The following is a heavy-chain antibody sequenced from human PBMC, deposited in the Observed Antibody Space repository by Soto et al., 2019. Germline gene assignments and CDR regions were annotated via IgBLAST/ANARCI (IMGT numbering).Heavy chain of an antibody. Sequence: QVHLVQSGAEVKEPGDSVRVSCEASGYTFTAYYIHWVRRAPGQGLEWMGWINPKFGDTTYAQDFQGRVSMPRDMSISTVYMELSRLTSDDTAIYYCARNMDYYYGRGSGNGHGVWGQGTTVTVFS. CDR3: ARNMDYYYGRGSGNGHGV. CDR1: GYTFTAYY. CDR2: INPKFGDT. J-gene: IGHJ6*02. D-gene: IGHD3-10*02. V-gene: IGHV1-2*02.